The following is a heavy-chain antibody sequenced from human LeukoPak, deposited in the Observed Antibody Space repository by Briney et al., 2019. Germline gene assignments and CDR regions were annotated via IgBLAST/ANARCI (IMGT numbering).Heavy chain of an antibody. CDR3: ARGGGYSYERMNDY. D-gene: IGHD5-18*01. V-gene: IGHV4-59*01. J-gene: IGHJ4*02. Sequence: PSETLSLTCTVSGGSISSYYWSWIRQPPGKGLEWIGYIYYSGSTNYNPSLKSRVTISVDTSKNQFSLKLSSVTAADTAVYYCARGGGYSYERMNDYWGQGTRVTVSS. CDR1: GGSISSYY. CDR2: IYYSGST.